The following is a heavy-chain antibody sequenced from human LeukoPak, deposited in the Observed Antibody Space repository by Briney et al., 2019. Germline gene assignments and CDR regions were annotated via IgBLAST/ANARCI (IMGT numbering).Heavy chain of an antibody. V-gene: IGHV4-39*01. J-gene: IGHJ6*03. CDR1: GGSISSSSYY. D-gene: IGHD6-19*01. CDR2: MYYSGRT. CDR3: ASLYSSGWSGYHYYMDV. Sequence: PSETLSLTCTVSGGSISSSSYYWGWIRQPPGKGLEWIGSMYYSGRTYYNPSLKSQFTISVDTSKNQFSLKLSSVTAADTAVYYCASLYSSGWSGYHYYMDVWGKGTTVTVSS.